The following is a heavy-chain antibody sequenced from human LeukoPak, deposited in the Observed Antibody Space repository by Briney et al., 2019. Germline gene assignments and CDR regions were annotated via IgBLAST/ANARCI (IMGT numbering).Heavy chain of an antibody. CDR1: GFTFSSYA. J-gene: IGHJ4*02. D-gene: IGHD1-26*01. CDR2: ISGSGGST. Sequence: PGGSLRLSCAASGFTFSSYAMSWVRQAPGKGLEWVSSISGSGGSTYYADSVKGRFTISRDNSQNTLYLQMNSLRAEDTAVYYCAKDRSLNRVGATPFDSWGQGTLVTVSS. V-gene: IGHV3-23*01. CDR3: AKDRSLNRVGATPFDS.